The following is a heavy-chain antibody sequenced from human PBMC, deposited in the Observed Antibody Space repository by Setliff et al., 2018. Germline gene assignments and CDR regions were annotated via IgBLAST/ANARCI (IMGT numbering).Heavy chain of an antibody. D-gene: IGHD3-10*01. CDR3: ARHATYYYGSGNLPSDS. J-gene: IGHJ4*02. V-gene: IGHV4-61*02. Sequence: PSETLSLTCTVSGGSVGNSYYYWNWIRQPAGKGLEWIGRIYTTWSTNYNPSLRSRVSISLDTSKSQFFLKLSSVTAADTAVYYCARHATYYYGSGNLPSDSWGQGTLVTVSS. CDR2: IYTTWST. CDR1: GGSVGNSYYY.